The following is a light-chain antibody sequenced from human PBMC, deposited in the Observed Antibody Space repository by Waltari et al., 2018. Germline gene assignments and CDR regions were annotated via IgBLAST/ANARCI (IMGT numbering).Light chain of an antibody. Sequence: DIQLTQSPSFLSASVGDRVTITCRDSQGISAYLAWYQQKPGKAPNLLIYTASTLQSGVPSRFSGSGAGTEFTLTISSLQPEDFATYYCQQLNSYPRSFGQGTKLEIK. CDR1: QGISAY. V-gene: IGKV1-9*01. CDR2: TAS. CDR3: QQLNSYPRS. J-gene: IGKJ2*03.